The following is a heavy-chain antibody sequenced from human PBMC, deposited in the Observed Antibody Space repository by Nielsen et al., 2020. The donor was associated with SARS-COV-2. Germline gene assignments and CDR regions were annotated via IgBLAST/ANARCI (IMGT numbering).Heavy chain of an antibody. CDR1: GGSISSSSYY. CDR3: ARGHCSSTSCYMGNWFDP. Sequence: ESLKISCTVSGGSISSSSYYWGWIRQPPGKGLEWIGSIYYSGSTYYNPSLKSRVTISVDTSKNQFSLRLSSVTAADTAVYYCARGHCSSTSCYMGNWFDPWGQGTLVTVSS. D-gene: IGHD2-2*02. CDR2: IYYSGST. J-gene: IGHJ5*02. V-gene: IGHV4-39*01.